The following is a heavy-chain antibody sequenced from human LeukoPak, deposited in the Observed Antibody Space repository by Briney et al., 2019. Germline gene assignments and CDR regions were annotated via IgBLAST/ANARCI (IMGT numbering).Heavy chain of an antibody. D-gene: IGHD2-21*01. CDR2: IYPGDSDT. CDR1: GYSFSTYW. Sequence: GESLKISCKDSGYSFSTYWIAWVRQMPGKGLEWMGIIYPGDSDTRYSPAFQGQVTISADKSISTAYLQWSSLKASDTAMYYCARLSTASPYCGGDCYSRYWFDPWGQGTLVTVSS. J-gene: IGHJ5*02. CDR3: ARLSTASPYCGGDCYSRYWFDP. V-gene: IGHV5-51*01.